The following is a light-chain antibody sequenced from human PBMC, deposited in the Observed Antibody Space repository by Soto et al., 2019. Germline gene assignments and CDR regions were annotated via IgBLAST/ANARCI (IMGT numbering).Light chain of an antibody. CDR2: LNRDGSH. CDR1: SGHSIYA. CDR3: QTWGAGIQI. V-gene: IGLV4-69*02. J-gene: IGLJ2*01. Sequence: QPVLTQSPSASASLGASVKLTCTLSSGHSIYAIAWHQQQPEKGPRYLIKLNRDGSHSKGDGIPDRFSGSSSGAERYLTISSLQSEDEADYYCQTWGAGIQIFGGGTKLTVL.